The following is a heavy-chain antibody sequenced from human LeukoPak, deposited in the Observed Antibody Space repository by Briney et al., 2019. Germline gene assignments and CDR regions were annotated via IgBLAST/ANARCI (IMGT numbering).Heavy chain of an antibody. J-gene: IGHJ3*02. CDR2: ISAYNGNT. CDR3: ARDKKVVITTWCCAFDI. CDR1: GYTFTSYG. D-gene: IGHD3-22*01. Sequence: ASVKVSCKASGYTFTSYGISWVRQAPGQGPEWMGWISAYNGNTNYAQKLQGRVNMTTDTYTSTAYMELRSLRSDDTAVYYCARDKKVVITTWCCAFDIWGQGTMVTVSS. V-gene: IGHV1-18*01.